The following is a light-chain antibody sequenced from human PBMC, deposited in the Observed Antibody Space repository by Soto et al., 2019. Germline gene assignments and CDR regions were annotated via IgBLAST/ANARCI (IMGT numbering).Light chain of an antibody. J-gene: IGKJ4*01. CDR1: QSVSSSY. CDR3: QQYGRSGST. CDR2: GAS. V-gene: IGKV3-20*01. Sequence: IVLTQSPGTLSFSPGGRATLSCRASQSVSSSYLAWYQQKPGQAPRLLIYGASSRATGIPDRFSGSGSGKDFTLTVSRLEPEDFAVYYSQQYGRSGSTFGGGNKVEIX.